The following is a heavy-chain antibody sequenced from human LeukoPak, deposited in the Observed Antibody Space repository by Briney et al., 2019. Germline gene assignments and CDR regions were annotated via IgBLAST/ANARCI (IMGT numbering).Heavy chain of an antibody. CDR2: INPNSGGT. CDR1: GYTFTGYY. CDR3: ARKYSSGGDAFDI. J-gene: IGHJ3*02. Sequence: ASVEVSCKASGYTFTGYYMHWVRQAPGQGLEWMGWINPNSGGTNYAQKFQGWVTMTRDTSISTAYMELSRLRSDDTAVYYCARKYSSGGDAFDIWGQGTMVTVSS. D-gene: IGHD6-19*01. V-gene: IGHV1-2*04.